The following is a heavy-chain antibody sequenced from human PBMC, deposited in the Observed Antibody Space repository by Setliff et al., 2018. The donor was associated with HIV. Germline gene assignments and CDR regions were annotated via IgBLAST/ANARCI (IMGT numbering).Heavy chain of an antibody. CDR2: INAGNGDT. Sequence: ASVKVSCKASGYTFTSYYIHWVRQAPGQGLEWMGWINAGNGDTKYSQKFQGRVTFTWDTSASTAYMELSSLRSEDTALYYCARDSGDDYSDYYYGMDVWGQGTTVTVSS. CDR3: ARDSGDDYSDYYYGMDV. CDR1: GYTFTSYY. J-gene: IGHJ6*02. V-gene: IGHV1-3*01. D-gene: IGHD4-4*01.